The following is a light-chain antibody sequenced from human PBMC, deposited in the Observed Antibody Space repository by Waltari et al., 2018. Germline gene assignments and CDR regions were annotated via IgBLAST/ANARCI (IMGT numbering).Light chain of an antibody. V-gene: IGKV1-9*01. CDR3: QQYNSWPPRYT. J-gene: IGKJ2*01. CDR2: SSS. Sequence: DTLMTQSPSSLSASVGDRVTITCRASQAISTYVHWYQQTPGMAPKLLIFSSSTLHRGVSSRVSGSGSGTEFTLTISSLQSEDFAVYYCQQYNSWPPRYTFGQGTNLESK. CDR1: QAISTY.